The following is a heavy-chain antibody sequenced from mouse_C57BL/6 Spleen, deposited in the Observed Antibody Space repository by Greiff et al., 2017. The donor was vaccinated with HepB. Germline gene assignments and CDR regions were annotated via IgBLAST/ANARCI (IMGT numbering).Heavy chain of an antibody. J-gene: IGHJ4*01. CDR1: GYTFTSYW. CDR3: ARTYYGLPGAMDY. Sequence: QVQLQQPGAELVMPGASVKLSCKASGYTFTSYWMHWVKQRPGQGLEWIGEIDPSDSYTNYNQKFKGKSTLTVDKSSSTAYMQLSSLTSEDFAVYYCARTYYGLPGAMDYWGQGTSVTVSS. CDR2: IDPSDSYT. D-gene: IGHD2-10*01. V-gene: IGHV1-69*01.